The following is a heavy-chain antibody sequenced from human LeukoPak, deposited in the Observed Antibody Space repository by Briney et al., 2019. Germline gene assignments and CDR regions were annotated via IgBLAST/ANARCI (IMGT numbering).Heavy chain of an antibody. D-gene: IGHD3-22*01. CDR3: ARGAYDSRGLDY. CDR2: INWNGGST. V-gene: IGHV3-20*04. J-gene: IGHJ4*02. CDR1: GFTFEDYG. Sequence: PGGSQRLSCAASGFTFEDYGMSWVREAPGKGLEWVSGINWNGGSTGYADSVKGRFPNSRDNAKNSLYLQMNSLRAEDTALYYCARGAYDSRGLDYWGQGTLVTVSS.